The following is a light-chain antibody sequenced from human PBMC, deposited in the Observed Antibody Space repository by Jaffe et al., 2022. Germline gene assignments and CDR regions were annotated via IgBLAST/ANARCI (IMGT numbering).Light chain of an antibody. CDR2: GTS. V-gene: IGKV3-20*01. Sequence: DIVLTQSPGTLSLSPGERATLSCRASQSVSSSYLAWYQQKPGQAPTLLLYGTSIRATGTPDRFSGSGSGTDFTLTISGLEPEDFAVYYCQQYGSSPMYTFGQGTKLEI. CDR3: QQYGSSPMYT. J-gene: IGKJ2*01. CDR1: QSVSSSY.